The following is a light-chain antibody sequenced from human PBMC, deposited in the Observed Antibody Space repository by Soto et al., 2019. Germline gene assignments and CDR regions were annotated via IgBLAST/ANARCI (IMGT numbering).Light chain of an antibody. CDR3: GTWDSSLSAYV. CDR2: DNN. J-gene: IGLJ1*01. V-gene: IGLV1-51*01. CDR1: SSNIGNNY. Sequence: VRTQPPRVCASPGEKVTTSCSGSSSNIGNNYVSWYQQLPGTAPKLLIYDNNKRPSGIPDRFSGSKSGTSATLGITGLQTGDEADYYCGTWDSSLSAYVFGTGTKVTVL.